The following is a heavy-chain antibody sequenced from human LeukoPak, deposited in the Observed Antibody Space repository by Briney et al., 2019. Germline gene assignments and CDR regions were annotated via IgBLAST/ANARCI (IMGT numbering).Heavy chain of an antibody. J-gene: IGHJ4*02. Sequence: ASVKVSCKASGYTFTGYYMHWVRQAPGQGLEWMGWINPNSGGTNYAQKFQGRVTMTRDTSISTAYMELSRLRSDDTAVYYCARGEGRTAILIEYWGQGTLVTVSS. CDR2: INPNSGGT. V-gene: IGHV1-2*02. D-gene: IGHD2-8*02. CDR1: GYTFTGYY. CDR3: ARGEGRTAILIEY.